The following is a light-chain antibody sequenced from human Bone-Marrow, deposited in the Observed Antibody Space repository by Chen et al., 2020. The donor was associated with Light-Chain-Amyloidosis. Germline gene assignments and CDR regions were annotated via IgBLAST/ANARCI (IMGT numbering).Light chain of an antibody. CDR2: QDS. CDR1: KLGDKY. J-gene: IGLJ2*01. Sequence: SYELTQPPSVSVSPGQTARITCSGDKLGDKYACWYQQKPGQSPVLVIYQDSKRPSGIPERFSGSNAGNTATLTISGTQAMDEADYYCQAWDSSILFGGGTKLTV. V-gene: IGLV3-1*01. CDR3: QAWDSSIL.